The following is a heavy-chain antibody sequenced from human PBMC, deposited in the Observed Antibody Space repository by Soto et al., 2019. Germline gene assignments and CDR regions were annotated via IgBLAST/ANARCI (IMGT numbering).Heavy chain of an antibody. CDR1: GFTFSSYW. Sequence: QPGGSLRLSCAASGFTFSSYWMSWVRQAPGKGLEWVANIKQDGSEKYYVDSVKGRFTISRDNAKNSLYLQMNSLRAEDTAVYYCARDLYYYDSSGYLESRGAFDIWGQGTMVTVSS. CDR3: ARDLYYYDSSGYLESRGAFDI. CDR2: IKQDGSEK. V-gene: IGHV3-7*03. D-gene: IGHD3-22*01. J-gene: IGHJ3*02.